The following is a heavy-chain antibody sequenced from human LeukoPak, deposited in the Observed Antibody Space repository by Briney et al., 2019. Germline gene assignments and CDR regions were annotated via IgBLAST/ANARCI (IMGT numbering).Heavy chain of an antibody. Sequence: ASVKVSCKASGYTFTSYGISWVRQAPGQGLEWMGWISAYNGNTNYAQKLQGRVTMTTDTSTSTAYMELRSLRSDDTAVYYCARSEDIVVVVAATGGAFDYWGQGTLVTVSS. V-gene: IGHV1-18*01. CDR3: ARSEDIVVVVAATGGAFDY. J-gene: IGHJ4*02. CDR2: ISAYNGNT. D-gene: IGHD2-15*01. CDR1: GYTFTSYG.